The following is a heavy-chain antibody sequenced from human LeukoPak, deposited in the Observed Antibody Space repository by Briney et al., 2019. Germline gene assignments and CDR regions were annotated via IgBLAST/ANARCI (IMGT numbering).Heavy chain of an antibody. D-gene: IGHD6-13*01. J-gene: IGHJ4*02. CDR2: IYSGGST. Sequence: GSLRLSCAASGFTVSSNYMSWVRQAPGKGLEWVSVIYSGGSTYYADSVKGRFTISIDNSKNTLYLQMNSLRAEDTAVYYCARDHGSSWYSGYNPPFDYWGQGTLVTVSS. CDR1: GFTVSSNY. V-gene: IGHV3-53*01. CDR3: ARDHGSSWYSGYNPPFDY.